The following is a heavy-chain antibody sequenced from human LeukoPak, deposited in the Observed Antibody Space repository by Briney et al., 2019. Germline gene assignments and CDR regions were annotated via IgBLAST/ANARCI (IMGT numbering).Heavy chain of an antibody. V-gene: IGHV3-21*01. CDR2: ISSSSSYI. CDR1: GFTFSSYS. Sequence: GGSLRLSCAASGFTFSSYSMNWVRQAPGKGLELVSSISSSSSYIYYADSVKGRFTISRDNAKNSLYLQMNSLRAEDTAVYYCARSRDGYNPKYFDYWGQGTLVTVSS. CDR3: ARSRDGYNPKYFDY. J-gene: IGHJ4*02. D-gene: IGHD5-24*01.